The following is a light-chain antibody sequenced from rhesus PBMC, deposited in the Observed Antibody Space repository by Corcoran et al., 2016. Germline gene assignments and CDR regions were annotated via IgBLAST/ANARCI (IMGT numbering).Light chain of an antibody. Sequence: ETVVTQSPATLSLSPGERATLSCRASQSVGSYLAWYQQTPVQAPRLLIDGASRRATGIPDRYSGSGSGTDFTLTISSLEPEDVGVYYCQQSSNLWTFGQGTKVEIK. J-gene: IGKJ1*01. V-gene: IGKV3-24*04. CDR2: GAS. CDR3: QQSSNLWT. CDR1: QSVGSY.